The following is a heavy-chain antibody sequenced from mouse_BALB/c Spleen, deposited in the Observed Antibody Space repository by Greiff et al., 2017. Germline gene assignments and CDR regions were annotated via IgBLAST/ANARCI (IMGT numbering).Heavy chain of an antibody. J-gene: IGHJ4*01. CDR1: GYAFSSSW. D-gene: IGHD2-12*01. V-gene: IGHV1-82*01. CDR2: IYPGDGDT. Sequence: QVQLQQSGPELVKPGASVKISCKASGYAFSSSWMNWVKQRPGQGLEWIGRIYPGDGDTNYNGKFKGKATLTVDKSSSTAYMQLSSLTSEDSAVYYCLYDVSAMDYWGQGTSVTVSS. CDR3: LYDVSAMDY.